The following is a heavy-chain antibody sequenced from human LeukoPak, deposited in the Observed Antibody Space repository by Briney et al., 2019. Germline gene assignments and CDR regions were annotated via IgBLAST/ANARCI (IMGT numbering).Heavy chain of an antibody. J-gene: IGHJ5*02. CDR1: GYTFTIYY. CDR3: ARMYYYDSSGDNWFDP. D-gene: IGHD3-22*01. Sequence: ASVKVSCKASGYTFTIYYIHWVRQAPGQGLEWMGLINPSGGSTNYAQKFQGRVTMTRDTSTSTVYMELSSLRSEDTAVYYCARMYYYDSSGDNWFDPWGQGTLVTVSS. CDR2: INPSGGST. V-gene: IGHV1-46*01.